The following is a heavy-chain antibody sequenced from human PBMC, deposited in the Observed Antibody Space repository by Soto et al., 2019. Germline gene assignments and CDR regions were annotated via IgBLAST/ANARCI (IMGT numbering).Heavy chain of an antibody. V-gene: IGHV3-21*01. CDR1: GFTFSSYS. CDR3: ARDRNSNYYFDY. CDR2: ISSSSYI. Sequence: EVQLVESGGGLVKPGGSLRLSCAASGFTFSSYSMNWVRQAPGKGLEWVSSISSSSYIYYADSVKGRFTISRDNAKNSLYLQMNSLRAEDTAVYYCARDRNSNYYFDYWGQGTLVTVSS. J-gene: IGHJ4*02. D-gene: IGHD4-4*01.